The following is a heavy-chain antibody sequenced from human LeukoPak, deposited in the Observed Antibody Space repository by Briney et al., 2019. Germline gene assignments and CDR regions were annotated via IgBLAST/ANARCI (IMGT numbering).Heavy chain of an antibody. CDR3: ARDKEITGGWFDP. Sequence: SVQVSCNASGGTFRSYAISWVRQAPGQGREWMGGIIPIFGTANYAQKFQGRVTITTDESTSTAYMELSSLRSEDTAVYYCARDKEITGGWFDPWGQGTLVTVSS. D-gene: IGHD3-16*01. J-gene: IGHJ5*02. V-gene: IGHV1-69*05. CDR1: GGTFRSYA. CDR2: IIPIFGTA.